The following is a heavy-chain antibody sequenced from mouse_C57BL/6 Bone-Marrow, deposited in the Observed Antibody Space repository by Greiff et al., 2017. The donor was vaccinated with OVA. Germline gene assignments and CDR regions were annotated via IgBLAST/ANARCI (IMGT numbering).Heavy chain of an antibody. CDR1: GYTFTSYW. CDR3: ATDYRGGYYAMGD. J-gene: IGHJ4*01. Sequence: QVQLQQPGAELVKPGASVKLSCKASGYTFTSYWMNWVKQRPGRGLEWIGKIDPNSGGTKYNEKFKSKATLTVDKPSSTAYMQLSSLTSEDSAVYYGATDYRGGYYAMGDWGKGTSVTVSS. D-gene: IGHD2-12*01. V-gene: IGHV1-72*01. CDR2: IDPNSGGT.